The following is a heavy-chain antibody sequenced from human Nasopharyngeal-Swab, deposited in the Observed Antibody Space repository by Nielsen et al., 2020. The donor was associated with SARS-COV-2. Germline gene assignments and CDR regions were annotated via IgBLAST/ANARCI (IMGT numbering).Heavy chain of an antibody. D-gene: IGHD5/OR15-5a*01. V-gene: IGHV3-21*01. CDR1: GFTFSNYN. CDR3: AREVVSLGMDV. CDR2: ISSSSTYI. Sequence: GESLKISCAASGFTFSNYNMNWVRQAPGKGLEWVSSISSSSTYIYYADSVKGRLTISRDNTKNSLSLQMNSLRAEDTAVYYCAREVVSLGMDVWGQGTTVTVSS. J-gene: IGHJ6*02.